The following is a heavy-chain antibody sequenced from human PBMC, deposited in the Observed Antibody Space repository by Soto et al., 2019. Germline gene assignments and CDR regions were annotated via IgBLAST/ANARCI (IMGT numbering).Heavy chain of an antibody. CDR2: INAGNGNT. D-gene: IGHD6-13*01. Sequence: ASVKVSCKASGYTFTSYAMHWVRQAPGQRLEWMGWINAGNGNTKYSQKFQGRVTITRDTSASTAYMELSSLRSEDTAVYYCARAGYSSSWVEYFQHWGQGTLVTVSA. CDR3: ARAGYSSSWVEYFQH. J-gene: IGHJ1*01. V-gene: IGHV1-3*01. CDR1: GYTFTSYA.